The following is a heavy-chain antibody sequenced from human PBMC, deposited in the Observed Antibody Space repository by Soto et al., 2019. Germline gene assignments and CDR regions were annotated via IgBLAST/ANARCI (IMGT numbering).Heavy chain of an antibody. Sequence: SVKVSCKASGGTFSSYAISWVRQAPGQGLEWMGGIIPIFGTANYAQKFQGRVTITRDTSASTAYMELSSLRSEDTAVYYCARDLGGWPVYWGQGTLVTVSS. J-gene: IGHJ4*02. D-gene: IGHD2-15*01. V-gene: IGHV1-69*05. CDR2: IIPIFGTA. CDR1: GGTFSSYA. CDR3: ARDLGGWPVY.